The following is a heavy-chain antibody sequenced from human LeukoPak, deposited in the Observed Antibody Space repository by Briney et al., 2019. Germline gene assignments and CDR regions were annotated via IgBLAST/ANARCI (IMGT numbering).Heavy chain of an antibody. J-gene: IGHJ4*02. CDR1: GFTVSSNY. CDR3: ATTNAGSWLQFDY. V-gene: IGHV3-66*01. Sequence: PGGSLRLSCAASGFTVSSNYMSWVRQAPGKGLEWVSVIYSGGSTYYADSVKGRFTISRDNSKNTLYLQMNSLRAEDTAVYYCATTNAGSWLQFDYWGQGTLVTVSS. D-gene: IGHD5-24*01. CDR2: IYSGGST.